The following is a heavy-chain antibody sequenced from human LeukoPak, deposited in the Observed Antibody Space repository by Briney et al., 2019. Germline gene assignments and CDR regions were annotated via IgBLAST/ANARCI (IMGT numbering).Heavy chain of an antibody. J-gene: IGHJ4*02. V-gene: IGHV3-23*01. CDR1: GFTFSSYA. Sequence: RGSLRLSCAASGFTFSSYAMSWVRQAPGKGLEWVSAISGSGGSTYYADSVKGRFTISRDNSKNTLYLQMNSLRAEDTAVYYCAKDRDYYGSGSYWGQGTLVTVSS. CDR3: AKDRDYYGSGSY. D-gene: IGHD3-10*01. CDR2: ISGSGGST.